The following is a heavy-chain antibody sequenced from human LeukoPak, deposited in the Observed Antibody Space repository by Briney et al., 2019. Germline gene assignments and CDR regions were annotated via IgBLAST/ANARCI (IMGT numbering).Heavy chain of an antibody. V-gene: IGHV3-66*02. Sequence: GGSLRLSCAASGLTVSSNYMSWVRQAPGKGLEWVSVIYSGGNIYYADSVKGRFTISRDNSKNTLYLQMNSLRAEDTAVYYCARDVVRWAAAANFDYWGQGTLVTVSS. J-gene: IGHJ4*02. CDR3: ARDVVRWAAAANFDY. D-gene: IGHD6-13*01. CDR2: IYSGGNI. CDR1: GLTVSSNY.